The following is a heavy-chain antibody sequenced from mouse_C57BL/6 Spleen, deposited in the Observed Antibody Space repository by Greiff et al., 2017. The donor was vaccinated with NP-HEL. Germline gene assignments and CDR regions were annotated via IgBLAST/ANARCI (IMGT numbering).Heavy chain of an antibody. J-gene: IGHJ3*01. CDR1: GYTFTDYY. CDR3: ARGSEEAWFAY. CDR2: INPNNGGT. Sequence: EVQLQQSGPELVKPGASVKISCKASGYTFTDYYMNWVKQSHGKSLEWIGDINPNNGGTSYNQKFKGKATLTVDKSSSTAYMELRSLTSEDSAVYYCARGSEEAWFAYWGQGTLVTVSA. V-gene: IGHV1-26*01. D-gene: IGHD1-1*01.